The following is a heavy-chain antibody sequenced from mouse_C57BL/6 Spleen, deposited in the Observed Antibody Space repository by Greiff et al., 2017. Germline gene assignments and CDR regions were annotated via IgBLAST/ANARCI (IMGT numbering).Heavy chain of an antibody. CDR2: IDPEDGET. CDR1: GFNIKDYY. Sequence: EVQLVESGAELVKPGASVKLSCTASGFNIKDYYMHWVKQRTEQGLEWIGRIDPEDGETKYAPKFQGKATITADTSSNTAYLQLSSLTSEDTAVYYCARERDGSSVYWYFDVWGTGTTVTVSS. V-gene: IGHV14-2*01. D-gene: IGHD1-1*01. CDR3: ARERDGSSVYWYFDV. J-gene: IGHJ1*03.